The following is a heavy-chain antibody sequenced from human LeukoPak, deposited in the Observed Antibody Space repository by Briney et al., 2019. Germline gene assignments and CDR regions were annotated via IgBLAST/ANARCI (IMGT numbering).Heavy chain of an antibody. Sequence: SETLSLTCTVSGGSISSGGYYWSWIRQPPGKGLEWIGYIYHSGSTYYNPSLKSRVTISVDRSKNQFSLKLNSVTAADTAVYYCARQYSGSYVNRFDPWGQGTLVTVSS. J-gene: IGHJ5*02. CDR2: IYHSGST. CDR3: ARQYSGSYVNRFDP. D-gene: IGHD1-26*01. V-gene: IGHV4-30-2*01. CDR1: GGSISSGGYY.